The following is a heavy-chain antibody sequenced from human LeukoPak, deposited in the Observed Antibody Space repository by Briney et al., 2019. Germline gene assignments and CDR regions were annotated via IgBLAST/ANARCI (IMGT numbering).Heavy chain of an antibody. CDR2: INHSGST. Sequence: PSETLSLTCAVYGGSFSGHYWSWIRQPPGKGLEWIGEINHSGSTNYNPSLKSRVTISVDTSKNQFSLKLSSVTAADTAVYYCARAFRGFDPWGQGTLVTVSS. V-gene: IGHV4-34*01. J-gene: IGHJ5*02. CDR1: GGSFSGHY. CDR3: ARAFRGFDP.